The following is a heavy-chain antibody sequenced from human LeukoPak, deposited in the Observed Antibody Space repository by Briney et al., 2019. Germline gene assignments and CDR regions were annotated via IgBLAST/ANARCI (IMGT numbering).Heavy chain of an antibody. D-gene: IGHD3-22*01. CDR1: GGSFSGYY. CDR3: ASSNGYYYDSSGYLGRIYYYYGMDV. Sequence: SETLSLTCAVYGGSFSGYYWSWIRQPPGKGLEWIGEINHSGSTNYNPSLKSRVTISVDTSKNQFSLKLSSVTAADTAVYYCASSNGYYYDSSGYLGRIYYYYGMDVWGQGTTVTVSS. CDR2: INHSGST. V-gene: IGHV4-34*01. J-gene: IGHJ6*02.